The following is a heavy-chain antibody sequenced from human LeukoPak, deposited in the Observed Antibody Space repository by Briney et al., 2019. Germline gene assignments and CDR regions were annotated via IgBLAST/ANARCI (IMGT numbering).Heavy chain of an antibody. CDR1: GGSMYSSGNY. CDR2: AYYSGTT. V-gene: IGHV4-39*02. Sequence: SETLSLTCTLSGGSMYSSGNYWGWIRQPPGKGLEWIASAYYSGTTYYNPSLKSRVTIFVDTSKNHFSLKVNSVTAADAAVYYCARHGCSTTNCFGYYHYYMDVRGKGTTVIVSS. J-gene: IGHJ6*03. CDR3: ARHGCSTTNCFGYYHYYMDV. D-gene: IGHD2-2*01.